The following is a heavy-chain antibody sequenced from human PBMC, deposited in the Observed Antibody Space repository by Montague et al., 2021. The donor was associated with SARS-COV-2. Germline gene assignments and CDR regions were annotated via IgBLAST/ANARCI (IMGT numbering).Heavy chain of an antibody. CDR1: GFSLSTSGMR. Sequence: PALVKPTQTLTLTCTLSGFSLSTSGMRASWIRQPPGKALERLARIDWDXDKFYSTSLKTRLTISKDTSKNQVVLTMTNMDPVDTATYYCARSYYDILTNYYDAFDIWGQGTMVTVSS. V-gene: IGHV2-70*04. CDR3: ARSYYDILTNYYDAFDI. CDR2: IDWDXDK. J-gene: IGHJ3*02. D-gene: IGHD3-9*01.